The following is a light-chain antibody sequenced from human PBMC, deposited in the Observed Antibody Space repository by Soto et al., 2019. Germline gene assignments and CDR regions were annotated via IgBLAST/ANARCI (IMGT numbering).Light chain of an antibody. J-gene: IGKJ4*01. CDR1: QSVRSNY. Sequence: EIVLTQSPDTLSLSPGERATLSCRASQSVRSNYLAWYQQKPGQAPRFLIYDASSRATGMPDRFSGSGSGTDFTITISRLEPEGFEVYYCQQYGSSHLTFGGGTKVEIK. CDR2: DAS. CDR3: QQYGSSHLT. V-gene: IGKV3-20*01.